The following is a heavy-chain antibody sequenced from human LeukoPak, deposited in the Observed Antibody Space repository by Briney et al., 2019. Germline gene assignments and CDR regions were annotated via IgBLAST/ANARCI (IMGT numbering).Heavy chain of an antibody. CDR3: ARRELYYDFWSGYYGWRGVFDY. D-gene: IGHD3-3*01. CDR2: IYYSGST. J-gene: IGHJ4*02. V-gene: IGHV4-39*07. Sequence: SETLSLTCTVSGDSINSGSYYWVWIRQPPGKGLEWIGSIYYSGSTYYNPSLKSRVTISVDTSKNQFSLKLSSVTAADTAVYYCARRELYYDFWSGYYGWRGVFDYWGQGTLVTVSS. CDR1: GDSINSGSYY.